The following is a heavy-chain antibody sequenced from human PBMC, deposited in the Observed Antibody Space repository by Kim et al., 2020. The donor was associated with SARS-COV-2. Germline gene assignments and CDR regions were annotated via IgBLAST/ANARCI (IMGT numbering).Heavy chain of an antibody. CDR3: ARRYGSGSYYGI. J-gene: IGHJ4*02. CDR2: IYYSGST. D-gene: IGHD3-10*01. V-gene: IGHV4-39*01. Sequence: SETLSLTCTVSGGSISSSSYYWGWIRQPPGKGLEWIGSIYYSGSTYYNPSLKSRVTISVDTSKNQFSLKLSSVTAADTAVYYCARRYGSGSYYGIWGQGTLVTVSS. CDR1: GGSISSSSYY.